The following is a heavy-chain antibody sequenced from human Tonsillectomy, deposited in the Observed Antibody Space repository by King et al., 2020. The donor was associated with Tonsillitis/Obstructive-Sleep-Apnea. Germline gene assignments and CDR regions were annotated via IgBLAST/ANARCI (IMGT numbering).Heavy chain of an antibody. CDR2: IDYSGST. V-gene: IGHV4-59*01. D-gene: IGHD7-27*01. J-gene: IGHJ4*02. CDR1: GGSISSYY. Sequence: VQLQESGPGLVKPSETLSLTCTVSGGSISSYYWSWIRQPPGKGLEWIGYIDYSGSTNCNPSLKSRVTISIDTSKNQFSRKMSSVTAADTAVYYCARDPVLGTGDSYFDYWGQGTLVTVSS. CDR3: ARDPVLGTGDSYFDY.